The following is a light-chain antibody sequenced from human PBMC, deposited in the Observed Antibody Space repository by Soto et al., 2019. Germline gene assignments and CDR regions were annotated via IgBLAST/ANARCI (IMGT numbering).Light chain of an antibody. CDR2: GAS. CDR3: QQDSSWPLT. Sequence: EFVLTQSTGTLSLSTGERATLSWGASQSVSSNLAWYQQKPGQAPRIIIFGASGRATGIPDRFSGSGSGTEFTLSISSLQSEHLGVYYCQQDSSWPLTFGGGTKVDIK. J-gene: IGKJ4*01. V-gene: IGKV3D-15*01. CDR1: QSVSSN.